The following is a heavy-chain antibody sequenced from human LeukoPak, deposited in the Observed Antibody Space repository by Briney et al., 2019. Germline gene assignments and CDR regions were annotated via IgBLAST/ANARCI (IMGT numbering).Heavy chain of an antibody. Sequence: PSETLSLTCTVSGGSISSYYWSWIRQPPGKGLEWIGYIYYSGRTNYNPSLKSRVTISVDTSKNQFSLKLSSVTAADTAVYYCARDYVSDDFWSGSAQDAFDIWGQGTMVTVSS. D-gene: IGHD3-3*01. V-gene: IGHV4-59*12. CDR3: ARDYVSDDFWSGSAQDAFDI. J-gene: IGHJ3*02. CDR2: IYYSGRT. CDR1: GGSISSYY.